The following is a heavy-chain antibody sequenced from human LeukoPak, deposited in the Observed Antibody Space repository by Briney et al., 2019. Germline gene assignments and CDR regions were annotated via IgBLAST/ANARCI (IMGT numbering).Heavy chain of an antibody. CDR3: AKDKTYYYDDSGYNYFDY. CDR2: ISGSGGST. J-gene: IGHJ4*02. V-gene: IGHV3-23*01. D-gene: IGHD3-22*01. Sequence: GGSLGLSCAASGFTFSNYAMNWVRQAPGKGLEWVSPISGSGGSTYYADSVKGRFTISRDNSKNTLYLQTTSLRAEDTAIYYCAKDKTYYYDDSGYNYFDYWGQGTLVTVSS. CDR1: GFTFSNYA.